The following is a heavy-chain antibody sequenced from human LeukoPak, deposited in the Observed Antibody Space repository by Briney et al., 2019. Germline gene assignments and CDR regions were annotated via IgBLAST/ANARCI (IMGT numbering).Heavy chain of an antibody. CDR2: ISYDGSNK. CDR1: GFTFSSYA. D-gene: IGHD3-10*01. CDR3: ASGTMVRGVITSAVPAGY. J-gene: IGHJ4*02. V-gene: IGHV3-30-3*01. Sequence: GGSLRLSCAASGFTFSSYAMHWVRQAPGKGLEWVAVISYDGSNKYYADSVKGRFTISRDNSKNTLYLQMNSLRSEDTAVYYCASGTMVRGVITSAVPAGYWGQGTLVTVSS.